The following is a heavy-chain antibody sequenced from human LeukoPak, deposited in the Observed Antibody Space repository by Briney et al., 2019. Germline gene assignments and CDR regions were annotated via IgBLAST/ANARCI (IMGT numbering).Heavy chain of an antibody. CDR1: GYTFSSHS. CDR3: ARVLSYHYDTSGPYAFDI. D-gene: IGHD3-22*01. V-gene: IGHV1-18*01. Sequence: GASVKVSCKASGYTFSSHSITWVRQAPGQGLEWMGWISGYNGNANFAQKLQGRVTMTIDTSTNTAYMELRSLRSDDTAVVYCARVLSYHYDTSGPYAFDIWGQGTMVTVSS. CDR2: ISGYNGNA. J-gene: IGHJ3*02.